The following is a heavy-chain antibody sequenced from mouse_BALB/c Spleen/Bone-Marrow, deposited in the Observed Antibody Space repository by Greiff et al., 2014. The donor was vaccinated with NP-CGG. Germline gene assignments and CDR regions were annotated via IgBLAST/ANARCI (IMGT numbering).Heavy chain of an antibody. Sequence: EVQLVQSGGGLVKPGGSLKLSCEASGFTFSSYAMSWVRQTPEKRLEWVATISSGGSYTYLPDKLKGRFTISRDNSKNTLYLQMSSLRSEDTAMYYCARHGITRLLDYWGQGTTLTVSS. CDR2: ISSGGSYT. D-gene: IGHD2-4*01. J-gene: IGHJ2*01. V-gene: IGHV5-9-3*01. CDR3: ARHGITRLLDY. CDR1: GFTFSSYA.